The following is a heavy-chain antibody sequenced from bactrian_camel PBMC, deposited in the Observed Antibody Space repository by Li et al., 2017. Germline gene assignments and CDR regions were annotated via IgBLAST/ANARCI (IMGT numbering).Heavy chain of an antibody. Sequence: HVQLVESGGGSVQAGGTLRLACVVSINHFIEYCMGWFRQRPGKEREWVAAIRVDGREMYEDSVKGRFIVAKGSAKNTLYLQMNRLKSEDTALYYCATRSATYCSGGHCYPDWGQGTQVTVSS. CDR3: ATRSATYCSGGHCYPD. CDR1: INHFIEYC. D-gene: IGHD2*01. V-gene: IGHV3S57*01. CDR2: IRVDGRE. J-gene: IGHJ4*01.